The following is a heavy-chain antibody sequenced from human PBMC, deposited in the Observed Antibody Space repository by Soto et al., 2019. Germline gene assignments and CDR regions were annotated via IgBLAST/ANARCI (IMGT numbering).Heavy chain of an antibody. J-gene: IGHJ5*02. CDR2: IIPIFGTA. D-gene: IGHD6-13*01. CDR1: GGTFSSYA. V-gene: IGHV1-69*13. Sequence: VKVSCKASGGTFSSYAISWVRQAPGQGLEWMGGIIPIFGTANYAQKFQGRVTITADESTSTAYMELSSLRSEDTAVYYCARGTTGYSTTNWFDPWGQGTLVTVSS. CDR3: ARGTTGYSTTNWFDP.